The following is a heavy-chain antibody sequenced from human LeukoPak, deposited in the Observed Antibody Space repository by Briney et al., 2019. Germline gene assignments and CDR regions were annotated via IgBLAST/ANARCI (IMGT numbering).Heavy chain of an antibody. CDR2: IKSKADGGTT. CDR1: GGSISSSNW. J-gene: IGHJ4*02. Sequence: PSETLSLTCAVSGGSISSSNWWSWVRQPPGKGLEWVGRIKSKADGGTTDYAAPVKTRFTISRDDSKNTLYLQMNSLKAEDTAVYYCTTVGCSGGGCFFFDYWGQGTLVTVSS. CDR3: TTVGCSGGGCFFFDY. D-gene: IGHD2-15*01. V-gene: IGHV3-15*01.